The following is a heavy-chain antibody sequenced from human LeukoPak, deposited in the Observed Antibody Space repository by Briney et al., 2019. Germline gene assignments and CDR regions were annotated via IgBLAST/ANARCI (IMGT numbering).Heavy chain of an antibody. Sequence: SETLSLTCTVSGGSISSSSYYWGWIRQPPGKGLEWIGSIYYSGSTYYNPSLKSRVTISVDTSKNQFSLKLSSVTAADTAVYYCARDPYSSFVDYWGQGTLVTVSS. D-gene: IGHD6-19*01. J-gene: IGHJ4*02. V-gene: IGHV4-39*07. CDR3: ARDPYSSFVDY. CDR2: IYYSGST. CDR1: GGSISSSSYY.